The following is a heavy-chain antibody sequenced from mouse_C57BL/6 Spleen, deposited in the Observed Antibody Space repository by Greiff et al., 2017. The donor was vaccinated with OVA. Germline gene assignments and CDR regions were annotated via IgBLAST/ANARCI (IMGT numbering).Heavy chain of an antibody. CDR3: SQGVLHMAMDY. V-gene: IGHV2-2*01. J-gene: IGHJ4*01. CDR1: GFSLTSYG. D-gene: IGHD1-1*01. CDR2: IWSGGST. Sequence: VKLVESGPGLVQPSQSLSITCTVSGFSLTSYGVHWVRQSPGKGLEWLGVIWSGGSTDYNAAFISRLSISKDNSKSQVFFKMNSLQADDTAIYYCSQGVLHMAMDYWGQGTSVTVSS.